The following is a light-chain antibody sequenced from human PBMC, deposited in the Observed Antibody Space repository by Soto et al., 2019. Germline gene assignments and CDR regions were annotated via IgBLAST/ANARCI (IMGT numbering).Light chain of an antibody. V-gene: IGLV2-14*01. J-gene: IGLJ1*01. Sequence: QSVLTQPASVSGSPGQSITISCTGASSDVGGYNYVSWYQQHPGKAPKVMIYEVSNRPSGVSNRFSGSKSGNTASLTISGLQAEDEADYYCSSYATRITFVFGTEKKVTV. CDR3: SSYATRITFV. CDR1: SSDVGGYNY. CDR2: EVS.